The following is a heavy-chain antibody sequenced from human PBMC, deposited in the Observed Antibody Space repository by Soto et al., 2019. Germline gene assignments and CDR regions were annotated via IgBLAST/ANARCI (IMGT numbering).Heavy chain of an antibody. D-gene: IGHD6-13*01. CDR1: GGSIRSSNYY. CDR3: ASLQVPGNFDY. Sequence: QLQLQESGPGLVKPSETLSLTCTVSGGSIRSSNYYWAWVRQPPGKGLEWIANIYYSGDTYFHPSIRNRLTVSVDTSKNQFSLKLSSLTAADTAMYYCASLQVPGNFDYWGQGTLVTVSS. CDR2: IYYSGDT. J-gene: IGHJ4*02. V-gene: IGHV4-39*01.